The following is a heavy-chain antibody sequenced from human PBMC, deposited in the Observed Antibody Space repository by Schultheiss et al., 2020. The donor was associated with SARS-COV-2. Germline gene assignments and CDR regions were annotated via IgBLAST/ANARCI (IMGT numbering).Heavy chain of an antibody. CDR3: ARGRGAVAGTVDY. CDR1: GFTVSSNY. CDR2: IYSGGST. J-gene: IGHJ4*02. V-gene: IGHV3-53*01. D-gene: IGHD6-19*01. Sequence: AGSLRLSCAASGFTVSSNYMSWVRQTPGKGLKWVSIIYSGGSTYYADSVKGRFTISRDNSKNTLYLQMNSLRAEDTAVYYCARGRGAVAGTVDYWGQGTLVTVSS.